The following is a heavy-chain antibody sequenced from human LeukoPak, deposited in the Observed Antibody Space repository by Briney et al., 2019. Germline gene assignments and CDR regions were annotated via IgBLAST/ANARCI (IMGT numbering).Heavy chain of an antibody. CDR3: ARGPYYYGSGSYYRVRSYFDY. V-gene: IGHV4-34*01. Sequence: PSETLSLTCAVYGGSFSGYYWSWIRQPPGKGLEWIGEINHSGSTDYNPSLKSRVTISVDTSKNQFSLKLSSVTAADTAVYYCARGPYYYGSGSYYRVRSYFDYWGQGTLVTVSS. J-gene: IGHJ4*02. CDR1: GGSFSGYY. D-gene: IGHD3-10*01. CDR2: INHSGST.